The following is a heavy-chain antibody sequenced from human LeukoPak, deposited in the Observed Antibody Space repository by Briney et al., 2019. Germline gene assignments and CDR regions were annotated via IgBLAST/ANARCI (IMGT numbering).Heavy chain of an antibody. V-gene: IGHV3-30*18. Sequence: GGSLRLSCAASGFTFSSYGMHWVRQAPGKGLEWVAVISYDGSNKYYADSVKGRFTISRDNSKNTLYLQMNSLRAEDTAVYYCAKDAQYSGYDYNWFDPWGQGTLVTVSS. CDR2: ISYDGSNK. CDR1: GFTFSSYG. D-gene: IGHD5-12*01. CDR3: AKDAQYSGYDYNWFDP. J-gene: IGHJ5*02.